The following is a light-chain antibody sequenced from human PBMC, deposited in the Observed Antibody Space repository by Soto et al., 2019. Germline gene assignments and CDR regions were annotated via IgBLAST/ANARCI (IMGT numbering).Light chain of an antibody. CDR3: QSYDTSLSGFYV. V-gene: IGLV1-40*01. CDR1: STNIGAGYN. Sequence: QSVLTQPPSVSGAPGQRVSISCTGSSTNIGAGYNVHWYQQLPGTAPKLLIYDNNNRPSGVPDRFSGSKSGTSASLAITGLQAEDEGDYYCQSYDTSLSGFYVFGTGTKLTVL. CDR2: DNN. J-gene: IGLJ1*01.